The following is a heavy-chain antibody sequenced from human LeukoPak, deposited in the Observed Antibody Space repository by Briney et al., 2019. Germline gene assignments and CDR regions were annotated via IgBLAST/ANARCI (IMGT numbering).Heavy chain of an antibody. Sequence: QTGGSLRLSCVASGFTFTTYEMNWVRQAPGKGLEWVAYISAGSSVIYYADSVKGRFTISRDNAKSTLYLQMNSLRAEDTAVYYCARVRWGGLYYFDYWGQGTLVTVSS. D-gene: IGHD3-16*01. CDR3: ARVRWGGLYYFDY. V-gene: IGHV3-48*04. CDR1: GFTFTTYE. J-gene: IGHJ4*02. CDR2: ISAGSSVI.